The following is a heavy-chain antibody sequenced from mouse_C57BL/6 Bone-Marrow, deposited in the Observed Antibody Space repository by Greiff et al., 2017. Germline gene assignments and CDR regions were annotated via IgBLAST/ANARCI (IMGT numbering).Heavy chain of an antibody. D-gene: IGHD3-3*01. CDR2: SSNTANDYTT. CDR3: ARGGWGAWCAY. Sequence: EVKLVESGGGLVQSGRSLRLSCATSGFTFSDFYMEWVRQAPGKGLEWIAASSNTANDYTTEYSASVKGRFIVSRDTSQSILYLQMNALRAEDTAIYYCARGGWGAWCAYWGQGTLVTVAA. CDR1: GFTFSDFY. V-gene: IGHV7-1*01. J-gene: IGHJ3*01.